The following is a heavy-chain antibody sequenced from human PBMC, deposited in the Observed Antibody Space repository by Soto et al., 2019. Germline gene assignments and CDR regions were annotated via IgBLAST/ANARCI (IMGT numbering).Heavy chain of an antibody. Sequence: PGGSLRLSCVASKFTLSTYAMTWVRQAPGKGLEWVSSVSGSGLSTHYADSVKGRFTISRDNSKNTLYLQMNSLRAEDTAVYFCARDLLYFGELDYWGQGTLVTVSS. V-gene: IGHV3-23*01. CDR2: VSGSGLST. CDR3: ARDLLYFGELDY. J-gene: IGHJ4*02. CDR1: KFTLSTYA. D-gene: IGHD3-10*01.